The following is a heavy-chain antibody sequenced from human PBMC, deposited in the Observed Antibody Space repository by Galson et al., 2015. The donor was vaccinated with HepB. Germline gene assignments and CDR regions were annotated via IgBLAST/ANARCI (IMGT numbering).Heavy chain of an antibody. Sequence: SVKVSCKASGYDFNKYGLSWVRQAPGQGLEWMGWVSGYDGSANYAPKFQGRVTMTTQTSTGTAFMEMRSLKTEDTAVYYCIRLGDLSGYSSRWGQGTLVTVSS. J-gene: IGHJ4*02. D-gene: IGHD2-2*01. CDR3: IRLGDLSGYSSR. CDR2: VSGYDGSA. CDR1: GYDFNKYG. V-gene: IGHV1-18*01.